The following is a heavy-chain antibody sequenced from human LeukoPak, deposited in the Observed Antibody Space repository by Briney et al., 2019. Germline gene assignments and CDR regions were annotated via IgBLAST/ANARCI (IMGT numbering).Heavy chain of an antibody. D-gene: IGHD3-22*01. V-gene: IGHV4-59*01. Sequence: SETLSLTCTVSGGSISSYYWNWIRQPPGKGLEWIGYIYYSGSTNYNPSLKSRVTISVDTSKNQFSLKLSSVTAADTAVYYCARASDSSGYFQAFDIWGQETMVTVSS. CDR3: ARASDSSGYFQAFDI. CDR2: IYYSGST. CDR1: GGSISSYY. J-gene: IGHJ3*02.